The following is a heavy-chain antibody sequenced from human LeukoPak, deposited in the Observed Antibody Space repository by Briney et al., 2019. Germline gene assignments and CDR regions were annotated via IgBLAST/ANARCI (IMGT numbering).Heavy chain of an antibody. CDR3: ARVRGAADY. CDR2: IYTSGST. J-gene: IGHJ4*02. Sequence: PSQTLSLTCTVSGGSISSGSYYWSWIRQPAGKGLEWIGRIYTSGSTNYNPSLKSRVTISVDTSKNLFSLKLSSVTAADTAVYYCARVRGAADYWGQGTLVTVSS. D-gene: IGHD6-13*01. CDR1: GGSISSGSYY. V-gene: IGHV4-61*02.